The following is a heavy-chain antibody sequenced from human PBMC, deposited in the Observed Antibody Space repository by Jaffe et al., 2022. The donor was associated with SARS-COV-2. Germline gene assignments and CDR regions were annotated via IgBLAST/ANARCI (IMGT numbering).Heavy chain of an antibody. D-gene: IGHD5-12*01. CDR2: MYHSGST. Sequence: QLQLQESGPGLVKPSETLSLTCTVSGGSISRPNYYWGWIRQPPGKGLEWIGSMYHSGSTYYSPSLKSRVTMSVDTSKNQFSLKLSSVTAADTAVYYCARTYSGFEDFGYWGQGTLVTVSS. CDR3: ARTYSGFEDFGY. V-gene: IGHV4-39*01. CDR1: GGSISRPNYY. J-gene: IGHJ4*02.